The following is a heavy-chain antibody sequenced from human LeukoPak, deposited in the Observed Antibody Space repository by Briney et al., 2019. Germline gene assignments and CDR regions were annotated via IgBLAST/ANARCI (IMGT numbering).Heavy chain of an antibody. Sequence: PSETLSLTCTVSGGSISSSSYYWSGIRQPPGKGLEGIGYIYYSGSTNYNPSLKSRVTISVDTSKNQFSLKLSSVTAADTAVYYCARGLARGLNDFWSGYYFHLDYWGQGTLVTVSS. CDR2: IYYSGST. J-gene: IGHJ4*02. V-gene: IGHV4-61*01. D-gene: IGHD3-3*01. CDR1: GGSISSSSYY. CDR3: ARGLARGLNDFWSGYYFHLDY.